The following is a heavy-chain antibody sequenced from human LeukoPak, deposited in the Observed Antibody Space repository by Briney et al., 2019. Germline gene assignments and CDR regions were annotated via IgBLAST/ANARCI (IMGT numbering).Heavy chain of an antibody. CDR2: ISSDGSST. V-gene: IGHV3-74*01. CDR3: SRDALMASIPLDS. Sequence: PGGSLRLSCAASGFTFSSYWMHWGRQAPGKGLVWVSRISSDGSSTSYADSVKGRFTISRDNTKNTLYLQMNSLRAEDTAVYYCSRDALMASIPLDSWGQGTLVTVSS. D-gene: IGHD5-24*01. CDR1: GFTFSSYW. J-gene: IGHJ4*02.